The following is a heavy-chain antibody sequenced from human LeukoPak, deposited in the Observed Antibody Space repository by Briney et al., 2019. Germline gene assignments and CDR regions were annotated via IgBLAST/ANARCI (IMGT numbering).Heavy chain of an antibody. V-gene: IGHV1-8*02. Sequence: PKASVKVSCKASGYNFISYGFSWVRQATGQGLEWMGWMNPNSGNTGYAQKFQGRVTMTRNTSISTAYMELSSLRSEDTAVYYCARVIAAAGTGFDYWGQGTLVTVSS. D-gene: IGHD6-13*01. J-gene: IGHJ4*02. CDR1: GYNFISYG. CDR2: MNPNSGNT. CDR3: ARVIAAAGTGFDY.